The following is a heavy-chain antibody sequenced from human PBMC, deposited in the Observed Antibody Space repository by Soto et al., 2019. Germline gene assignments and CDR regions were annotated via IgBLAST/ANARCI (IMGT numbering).Heavy chain of an antibody. CDR1: GGSISSGGYY. Sequence: SETLSLTCTVSGGSISSGGYYWSWIRQHPGKGLEWIGYIYYSGSTYYNPSLKSRVTISVDTSKNQFSLKLSSVTAADTAVYYCARGGGTHYYDSSGYSFDIWGPGTMVTVSS. D-gene: IGHD3-22*01. CDR3: ARGGGTHYYDSSGYSFDI. V-gene: IGHV4-31*03. CDR2: IYYSGST. J-gene: IGHJ3*02.